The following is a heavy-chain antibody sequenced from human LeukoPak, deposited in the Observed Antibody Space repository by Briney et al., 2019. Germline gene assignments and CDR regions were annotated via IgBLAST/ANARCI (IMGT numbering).Heavy chain of an antibody. CDR2: IHSGGST. V-gene: IGHV3-53*01. D-gene: IGHD2-21*01. CDR1: GLTVSSNY. Sequence: GGSLRLSCAASGLTVSSNYMSWVRQAPGKGLEWVSIIHSGGSTYYADSVKGRVTISRDNSKNTVSLQVNSLRAEDTAVYYCARSMTLTDAFDVWGQGTMVTVSS. CDR3: ARSMTLTDAFDV. J-gene: IGHJ3*01.